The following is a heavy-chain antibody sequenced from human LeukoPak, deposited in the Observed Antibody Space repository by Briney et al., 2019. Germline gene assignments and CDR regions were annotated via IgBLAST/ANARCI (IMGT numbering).Heavy chain of an antibody. CDR3: AKGPVMVRGVITPFDY. D-gene: IGHD3-10*01. J-gene: IGHJ4*02. CDR2: ISGSGGST. CDR1: GFTFSSYA. V-gene: IGHV3-23*01. Sequence: GGSLRLSCAASGFTFSSYAMSWVRQAPGKGLEWVSAISGSGGSTYYADSVKGRFTISRDNSKNTLYLQMNSLRAEDTAVYYCAKGPVMVRGVITPFDYWGQGTLVTVSS.